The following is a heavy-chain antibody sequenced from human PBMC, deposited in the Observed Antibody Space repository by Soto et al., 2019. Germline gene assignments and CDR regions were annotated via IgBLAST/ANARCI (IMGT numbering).Heavy chain of an antibody. Sequence: SVKVSCKASGGTFNNYPITWVRQAPGQGLEWMGGSIPIFGTANYAQKFQGRVTISVDESTSTAYMELSSLRSEDTAVYYCARDRYYYGMDVCGQGTTVTVSS. CDR1: GGTFNNYP. V-gene: IGHV1-69*13. CDR2: SIPIFGTA. CDR3: ARDRYYYGMDV. J-gene: IGHJ6*02.